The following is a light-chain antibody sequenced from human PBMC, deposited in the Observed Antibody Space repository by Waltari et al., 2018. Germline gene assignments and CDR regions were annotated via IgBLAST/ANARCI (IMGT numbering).Light chain of an antibody. Sequence: EIVLTQSPDTLSLSPGERATLSCRASQWVTSSYLAWYQQKPGQAPRLLIYAASGRATGIPDRFSGSGSGTDFTLTISRLEPEDFAVYFCQQYGSSLVTFGGGTEVEIK. CDR1: QWVTSSY. CDR2: AAS. CDR3: QQYGSSLVT. J-gene: IGKJ4*01. V-gene: IGKV3-20*01.